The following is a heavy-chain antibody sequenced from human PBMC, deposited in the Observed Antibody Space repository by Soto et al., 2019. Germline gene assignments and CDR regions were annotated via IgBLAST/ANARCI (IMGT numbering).Heavy chain of an antibody. CDR3: ARFVVPAASLRYYYGMDV. V-gene: IGHV5-10-1*01. CDR1: GYSFTSYW. Sequence: GESLKISCKGSGYSFTSYWIGWVRQMPGKGLEWMGRIDPSDSYTNYSPSFQGHVTISADKSISTAYLQWSSLKASDTAMYYCARFVVPAASLRYYYGMDVWGQGTTVTVSS. J-gene: IGHJ6*02. CDR2: IDPSDSYT. D-gene: IGHD2-2*01.